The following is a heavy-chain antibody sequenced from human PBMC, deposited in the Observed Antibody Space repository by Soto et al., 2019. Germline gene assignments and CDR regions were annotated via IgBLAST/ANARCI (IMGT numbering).Heavy chain of an antibody. J-gene: IGHJ4*02. V-gene: IGHV1-46*01. CDR3: ARGASSWYFDY. CDR2: ISPSGGTT. CDR1: GYTFTSYY. Sequence: QVQLMQSGAGVKKPGASVKVSCKASGYTFTSYYMHWVRQAPGQGLEWMGIISPSGGTTSYAQKFQGRVTMTRDTSTSKVYMELSSLRSEDTAVYFCARGASSWYFDYWGQGTLVTVSS.